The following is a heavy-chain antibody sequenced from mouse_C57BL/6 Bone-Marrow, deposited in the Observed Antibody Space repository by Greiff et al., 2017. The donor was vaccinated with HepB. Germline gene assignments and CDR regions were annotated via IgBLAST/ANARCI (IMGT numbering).Heavy chain of an antibody. V-gene: IGHV10-1*01. CDR1: GFSFNTYA. CDR2: IRSKSNNYAT. Sequence: DVKLVESGGGLVQPKGSLKLSCAASGFSFNTYAMNWVRQAPGKGLEWVARIRSKSNNYATYYADSVKDRFTISRDDSESMLYLQMNNLKTEDTAMYYCVRPSYYTWFAYWGQGTLVTVSA. D-gene: IGHD2-12*01. CDR3: VRPSYYTWFAY. J-gene: IGHJ3*01.